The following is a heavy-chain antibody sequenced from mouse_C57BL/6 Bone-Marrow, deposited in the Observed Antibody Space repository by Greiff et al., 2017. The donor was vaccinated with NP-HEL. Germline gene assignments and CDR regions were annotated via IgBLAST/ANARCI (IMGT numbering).Heavy chain of an antibody. V-gene: IGHV6-6*01. J-gene: IGHJ4*01. CDR1: GFTFSDAW. CDR2: IRNKANNHAT. CDR3: TLDSSGFPYYAMDY. D-gene: IGHD3-2*02. Sequence: DVKVEESGGGLVQPGGSMKLSCAASGFTFSDAWMDWVRQSPEKGLEWVAEIRNKANNHATYYAESVKGRFTISRDDSKSSVYLQMNSLRAEDTGIYYCTLDSSGFPYYAMDYWGQGTSVTVSS.